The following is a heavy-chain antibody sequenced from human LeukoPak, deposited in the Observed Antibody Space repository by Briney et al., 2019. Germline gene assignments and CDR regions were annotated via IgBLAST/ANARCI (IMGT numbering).Heavy chain of an antibody. CDR1: GFTFSSYS. D-gene: IGHD6-6*01. Sequence: GGSLRLSGAASGFTFSSYSMNWVRQAPGKGLEWVSSISSSSSYIYYADSVKGRFTISRDNSKNTLYLQMNSLRAEDTAVYYCAKPLGQWYSSSSLINYYYYYMDVWGKGTTVTVSS. CDR2: ISSSSSYI. V-gene: IGHV3-21*04. J-gene: IGHJ6*03. CDR3: AKPLGQWYSSSSLINYYYYYMDV.